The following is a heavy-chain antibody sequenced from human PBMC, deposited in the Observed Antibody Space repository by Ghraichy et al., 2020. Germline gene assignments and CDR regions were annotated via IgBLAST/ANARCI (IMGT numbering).Heavy chain of an antibody. D-gene: IGHD6-19*01. CDR1: GYSINSGYY. Sequence: ESLNISCAVSGYSINSGYYWGWIRQPPGKGLEWIGSIFHNGVTYYNPSLKSRVTISVDTSKNQFSLKLRAVTAAETAVYYCAGHSGYSSDWTDRFDYWGQGTLVTVSS. CDR3: AGHSGYSSDWTDRFDY. CDR2: IFHNGVT. J-gene: IGHJ4*02. V-gene: IGHV4-38-2*01.